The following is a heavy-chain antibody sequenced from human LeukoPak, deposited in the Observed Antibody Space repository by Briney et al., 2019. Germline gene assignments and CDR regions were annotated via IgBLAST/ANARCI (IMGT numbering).Heavy chain of an antibody. D-gene: IGHD3-22*01. V-gene: IGHV1-69*13. CDR1: GGTFSSYA. CDR2: IIPIFGTA. J-gene: IGHJ4*02. Sequence: ASVKVSCKASGGTFSSYAISWVRQAPGQGLEWMGGIIPIFGTANYAQKFQGRVTITADESTSTAYMELSSLRSEDTAVYYCARIGDSSGYGSERFDYWGQGTLVTVSS. CDR3: ARIGDSSGYGSERFDY.